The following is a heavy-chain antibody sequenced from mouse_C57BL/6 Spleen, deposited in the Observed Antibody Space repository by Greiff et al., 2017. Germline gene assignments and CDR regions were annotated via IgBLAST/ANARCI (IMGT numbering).Heavy chain of an antibody. V-gene: IGHV2-2*01. CDR1: GFSLTSYG. Sequence: QVQLKESGPGLVQPSQSLSITCTVSGFSLTSYGVHWVRQSPGKGLEWLGVIWSGGSTDNNAAFISRLSISKDKSKCQVFLNRNILQADYTALYFWARNGDYDGVDYDYWGQGTTLTVSS. D-gene: IGHD2-4*01. CDR2: IWSGGST. J-gene: IGHJ2*01. CDR3: ARNGDYDGVDYDY.